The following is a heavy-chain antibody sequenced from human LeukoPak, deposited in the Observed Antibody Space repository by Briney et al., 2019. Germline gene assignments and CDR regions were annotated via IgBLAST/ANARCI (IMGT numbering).Heavy chain of an antibody. CDR2: IYPGDSDT. V-gene: IGHV5-51*01. CDR1: GYSFTSYW. D-gene: IGHD3-3*01. Sequence: GESLRISCKGSGYSFTSYWIGWVRQMPGKGLEWMGIIYPGDSDTRYSPSFQGQVTISADKSISTAYLQWSSLKASDTAMYYCARAYYDFWSGYTDAFDIWGQGTMVTVSS. CDR3: ARAYYDFWSGYTDAFDI. J-gene: IGHJ3*02.